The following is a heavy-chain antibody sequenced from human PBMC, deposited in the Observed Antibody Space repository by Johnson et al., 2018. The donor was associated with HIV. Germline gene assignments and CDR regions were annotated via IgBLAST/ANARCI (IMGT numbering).Heavy chain of an antibody. V-gene: IGHV3-7*01. CDR3: ARDGPRRDAYDI. J-gene: IGHJ3*02. Sequence: VQLVESGGGLVQPGGSLRLSCAVSGFSIRNFWMTWVRQAPGKGLEWVANIKEDGSEKNYVDSVKGRFTISRDNAKNSLYLQINGLRAEDMAVYYCARDGPRRDAYDIWGQGTMVTVSS. CDR1: GFSIRNFW. CDR2: IKEDGSEK.